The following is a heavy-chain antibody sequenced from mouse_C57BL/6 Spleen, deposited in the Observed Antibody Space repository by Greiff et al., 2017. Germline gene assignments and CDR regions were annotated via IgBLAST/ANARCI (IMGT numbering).Heavy chain of an antibody. CDR3: ARGKGIYGGYYEAMDY. CDR1: GYTFTDYY. CDR2: INPDNGGT. J-gene: IGHJ4*01. V-gene: IGHV1-26*01. D-gene: IGHD2-3*01. Sequence: EVKLQQSGPELVKPGASVKISCKASGYTFTDYYMNWVKQSPGKSLEWIGDINPDNGGTSYNQKFKGKATLTVDKSSSTAYMELRSLTSEYAAVYYCARGKGIYGGYYEAMDYWGQGTSVTVSS.